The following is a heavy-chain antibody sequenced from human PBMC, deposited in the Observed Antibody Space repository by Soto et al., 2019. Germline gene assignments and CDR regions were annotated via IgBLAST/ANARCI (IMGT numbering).Heavy chain of an antibody. Sequence: GSPRLPCAASGCTCSSYWMRWVHPAPGKGQESVSFIDSGGSTYNADSVKGRFTISRDNSKNTLDLQMNSLRAEDTAIYYCARAPLNYDGSGYHFDYWGQGTLVTVSS. CDR3: ARAPLNYDGSGYHFDY. CDR1: GCTCSSYW. J-gene: IGHJ4*02. D-gene: IGHD3-22*01. V-gene: IGHV3-66*01. CDR2: IDSGGST.